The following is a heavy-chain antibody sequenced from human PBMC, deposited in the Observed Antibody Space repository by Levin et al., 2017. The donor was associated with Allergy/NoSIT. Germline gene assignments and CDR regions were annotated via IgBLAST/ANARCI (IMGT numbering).Heavy chain of an antibody. CDR1: GFTFSSYW. D-gene: IGHD1-1*01. Sequence: GESLKISCAASGFTFSSYWMSWVRQAPGKGLEWVANIKQDGSEKYYVDSVKGRFTISRDNAKNSLYLQMNSLRAEDTAVYYCASLLLVGWWNEDYFDYWGQGTLVTVSS. J-gene: IGHJ4*02. V-gene: IGHV3-7*03. CDR3: ASLLLVGWWNEDYFDY. CDR2: IKQDGSEK.